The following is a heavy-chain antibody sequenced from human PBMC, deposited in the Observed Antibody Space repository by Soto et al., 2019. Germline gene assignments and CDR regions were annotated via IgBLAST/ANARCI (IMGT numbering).Heavy chain of an antibody. D-gene: IGHD2-8*01. CDR2: ISAYNGNT. V-gene: IGHV1-18*01. CDR1: GYTFTSYG. J-gene: IGHJ6*02. CDR3: ASSFISSQWRYGMDV. Sequence: QVQLVQSGAEVKKPGASVKVSCKASGYTFTSYGISWVRQAPGQGLEWMGWISAYNGNTNYAQKLQGRVTMTTDTSTSTAHMELRSLRSDDTAVYYCASSFISSQWRYGMDVWGQGTTVTVSS.